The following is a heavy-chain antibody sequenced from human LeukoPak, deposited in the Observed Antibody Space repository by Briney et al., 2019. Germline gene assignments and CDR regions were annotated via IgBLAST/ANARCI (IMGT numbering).Heavy chain of an antibody. J-gene: IGHJ6*04. V-gene: IGHV5-51*01. CDR1: GSRFTSYW. Sequence: GESLKISCQGSGSRFTSYWIGWVRPMPGKGLEWMGILYPGDSDTRYSPSFQGQVTLSGDKSIRTAYLQWSSLKASDTAMYYCARHRKPYDILTDSRYGMDVWGKGTTVTVSS. CDR3: ARHRKPYDILTDSRYGMDV. CDR2: LYPGDSDT. D-gene: IGHD3-9*01.